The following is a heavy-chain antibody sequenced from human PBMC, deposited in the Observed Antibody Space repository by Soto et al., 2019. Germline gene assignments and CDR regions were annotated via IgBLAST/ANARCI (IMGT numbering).Heavy chain of an antibody. CDR3: ARLDFRSGYYGGRFDP. J-gene: IGHJ5*02. CDR1: GDSVNNNDFY. CDR2: IFYSGTT. V-gene: IGHV4-39*01. Sequence: PSETLSLTCTVSGDSVNNNDFYWAWIRQPPGKGLEWVVTIFYSGTTYHNPSLKGRVTASVDRSENQFSLKLTSVTGSDTAVYYCARLDFRSGYYGGRFDPWGQGTLVTVSS. D-gene: IGHD3-3*01.